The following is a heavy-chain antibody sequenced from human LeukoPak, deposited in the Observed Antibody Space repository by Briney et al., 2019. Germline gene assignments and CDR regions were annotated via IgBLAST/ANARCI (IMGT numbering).Heavy chain of an antibody. D-gene: IGHD6-13*01. Sequence: GASVKVSCKASGGTFSSYAISWVRQAPGQGLEWMGGIIPIFGTANYAQKFQGRVTITADESTSTAYMELSSLRSEDTAVYYCARVVYSSRLYYYYYMDVWGKGTTVTVSS. CDR3: ARVVYSSRLYYYYYMDV. CDR1: GGTFSSYA. V-gene: IGHV1-69*13. CDR2: IIPIFGTA. J-gene: IGHJ6*03.